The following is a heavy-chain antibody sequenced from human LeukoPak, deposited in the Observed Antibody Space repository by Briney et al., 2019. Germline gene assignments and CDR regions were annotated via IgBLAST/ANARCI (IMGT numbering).Heavy chain of an antibody. CDR3: ARAGIAARY. CDR2: IYYSGST. D-gene: IGHD6-6*01. Sequence: SETLSLTCAVYGGSFSDYYWSWIRQPPGKGLEWIGYIYYSGSTYYNPSLKSRVTISVDTSKNQFSLKLSSVTAADTAVYYCARAGIAARYWGQGTLVTVSS. J-gene: IGHJ4*02. V-gene: IGHV4-30-4*08. CDR1: GGSFSDYY.